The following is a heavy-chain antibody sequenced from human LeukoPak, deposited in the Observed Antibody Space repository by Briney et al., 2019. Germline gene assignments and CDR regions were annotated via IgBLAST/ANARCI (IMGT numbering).Heavy chain of an antibody. CDR3: ARAMGRIPYYYDTLDF. V-gene: IGHV3-48*01. Sequence: GGSLRLSCAASGFTFSSYSMNWVRQAPGKVLEWVSYITTSSTIIYYADSVKGRFTISRDNAKHSLYLQMNSLRAEDTAVYYCARAMGRIPYYYDTLDFWGQGTLVTVSS. J-gene: IGHJ4*02. CDR2: ITTSSTII. D-gene: IGHD3-22*01. CDR1: GFTFSSYS.